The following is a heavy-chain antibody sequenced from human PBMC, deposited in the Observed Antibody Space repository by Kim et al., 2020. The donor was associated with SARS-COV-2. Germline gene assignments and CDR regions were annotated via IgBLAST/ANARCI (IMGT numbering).Heavy chain of an antibody. J-gene: IGHJ6*02. Sequence: ASVKVSCKASGYTFTSYDINWVRQATGQGLEWMGWMNPNSGNTGYAQKFQGRVTMTRNTSISTAYMELSSLRSEDTAVYYCASAPLPAPLWFGERGYYGMDVWGQGTTVTVSS. V-gene: IGHV1-8*01. CDR3: ASAPLPAPLWFGERGYYGMDV. CDR2: MNPNSGNT. D-gene: IGHD3-10*01. CDR1: GYTFTSYD.